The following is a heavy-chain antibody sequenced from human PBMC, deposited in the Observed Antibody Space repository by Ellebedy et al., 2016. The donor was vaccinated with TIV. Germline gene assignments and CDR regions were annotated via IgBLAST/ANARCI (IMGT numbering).Heavy chain of an antibody. CDR3: ARFSGYDY. Sequence: PGGSLRLSCAASGFTFSTYTMHWVRQAPGKGLEWVAVVSYDGSNKNYADSVKGRFTISRDNAKNSLCLQMNSLRAEDTAVYYCARFSGYDYWGQGTLVTVSS. V-gene: IGHV3-30*07. D-gene: IGHD5-12*01. CDR1: GFTFSTYT. J-gene: IGHJ4*02. CDR2: VSYDGSNK.